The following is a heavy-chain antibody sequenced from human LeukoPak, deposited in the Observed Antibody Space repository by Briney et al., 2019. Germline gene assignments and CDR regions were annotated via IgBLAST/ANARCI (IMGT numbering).Heavy chain of an antibody. D-gene: IGHD3-3*01. J-gene: IGHJ4*02. V-gene: IGHV3-48*01. CDR3: AKDQYYDFWSGFQLY. CDR2: ISGSSTTI. CDR1: GFTFSHYP. Sequence: GGSLRLSCAASGFTFSHYPIHWVRQAPGKGLEWVSYISGSSTTISYADSVKGRFTISRDNSKNTLYLQMNSLRAEDTAVYYCAKDQYYDFWSGFQLYWGQGTLVTVSS.